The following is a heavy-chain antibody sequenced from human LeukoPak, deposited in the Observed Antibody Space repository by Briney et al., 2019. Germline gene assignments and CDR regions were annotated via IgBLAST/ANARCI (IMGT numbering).Heavy chain of an antibody. CDR3: AREGIYSGYDPYYFDY. Sequence: GGSLRLSCAASGFTFSSYSMNWVRQAPGKGLEWVSSISSSSSYIYYADSVEGRFTMSRDNAKNSLYLQMNSLRAEDTAVYYCAREGIYSGYDPYYFDYWGQGTLVTVSS. CDR2: ISSSSSYI. CDR1: GFTFSSYS. D-gene: IGHD5-12*01. J-gene: IGHJ4*02. V-gene: IGHV3-21*01.